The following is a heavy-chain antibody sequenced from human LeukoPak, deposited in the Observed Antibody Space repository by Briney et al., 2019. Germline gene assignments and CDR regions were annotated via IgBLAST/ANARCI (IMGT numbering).Heavy chain of an antibody. V-gene: IGHV1-69*02. Sequence: SVKVSCKASGGTFSSYTISWLRQAPGQGLEWMGRIIPILGIANYAQKFQGRVTITADKSTSTAYMELSSLRSEDTAVYYCARGVWSGYYTGNWFDPWGQGTLVTVSS. CDR3: ARGVWSGYYTGNWFDP. CDR2: IIPILGIA. J-gene: IGHJ5*02. CDR1: GGTFSSYT. D-gene: IGHD3-3*01.